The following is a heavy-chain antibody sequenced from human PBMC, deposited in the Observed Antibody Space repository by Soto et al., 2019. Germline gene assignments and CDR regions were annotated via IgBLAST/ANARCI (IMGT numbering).Heavy chain of an antibody. CDR2: ITSSSSYI. V-gene: IGHV3-21*01. J-gene: IGHJ3*02. Sequence: EVQLVESGGGLVKPGGSLRLSCAASGFTFSSYSMNWVRQAPGKGLEWVSSITSSSSYINYADSVKGRFTISRANAEISLYLQPNSLRAEYPAPYYCARATVTTGRIGDFDMWGQGTMVTVSS. D-gene: IGHD4-17*01. CDR1: GFTFSSYS. CDR3: ARATVTTGRIGDFDM.